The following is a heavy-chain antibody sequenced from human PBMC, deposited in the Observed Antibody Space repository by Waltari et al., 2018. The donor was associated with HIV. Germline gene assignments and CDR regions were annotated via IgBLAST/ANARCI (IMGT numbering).Heavy chain of an antibody. V-gene: IGHV3-9*01. CDR2: FRLDSDRI. CDR3: GKDLTPGGLDV. Sequence: EVQLVESGGGLVQPGGSLRLSCAVSGFTFDKYAMHWVRQVPGKGLEWVSGFRLDSDRIDYADSVKGRFTVSRDNAKNSLYLQMNSLRVEDTALYYCGKDLTPGGLDVWGQGTTVIVSS. J-gene: IGHJ6*02. CDR1: GFTFDKYA.